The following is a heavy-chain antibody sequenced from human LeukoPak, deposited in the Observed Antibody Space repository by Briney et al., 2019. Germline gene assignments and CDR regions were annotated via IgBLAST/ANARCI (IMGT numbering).Heavy chain of an antibody. J-gene: IGHJ4*02. V-gene: IGHV3-30*03. D-gene: IGHD3-9*01. CDR3: ARDPDYDMDY. CDR1: GFTFSTYG. Sequence: PGGSLRLSCAVSGFTFSTYGMHWVRQAPGKGLEWVAVILYDGSNRHYADSVKGRFTISRDNSKNTLYLQMNSLRAEDTAVYYCARDPDYDMDYWGQGTLVTVSS. CDR2: ILYDGSNR.